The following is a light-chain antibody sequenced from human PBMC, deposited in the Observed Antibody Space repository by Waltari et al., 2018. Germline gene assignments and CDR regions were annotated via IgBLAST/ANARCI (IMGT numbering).Light chain of an antibody. J-gene: IGLJ2*01. CDR1: DSDIGSYKY. Sequence: SALTQPASVSGSPGESITISCTGTDSDIGSYKYVSWYQQYPGKAPKLLIYDVYARPSGVSTRFSGSKSVNTASLTISGLQAEDEAEYFCSSYTSISTVIFGGGTKVSVL. CDR3: SSYTSISTVI. V-gene: IGLV2-14*01. CDR2: DVY.